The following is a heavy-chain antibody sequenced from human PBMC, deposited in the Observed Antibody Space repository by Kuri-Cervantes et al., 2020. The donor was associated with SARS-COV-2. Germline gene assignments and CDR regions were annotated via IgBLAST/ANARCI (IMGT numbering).Heavy chain of an antibody. J-gene: IGHJ4*02. CDR2: TYYTGST. CDR3: ARDCSTADCKTFGYY. Sequence: SETLSLTCTVSGGSISDYYWSWIRQPPGKGLEWIGDTYYTGSTGYNPSLKSRVAISVDTSKNQFSLKLTSVTAADTAVYYCARDCSTADCKTFGYYWGRGTLVTVSS. V-gene: IGHV4-59*01. CDR1: GGSISDYY. D-gene: IGHD2-2*01.